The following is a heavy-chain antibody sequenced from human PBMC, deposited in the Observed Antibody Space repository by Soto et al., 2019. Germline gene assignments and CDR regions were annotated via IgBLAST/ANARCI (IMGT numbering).Heavy chain of an antibody. Sequence: EVQLVESGGDLVQPGGSLRLSCAASGFTFSSYSMNWVRQAPGKGLEWISYISSSGNMIYYADSVKGRCTISRDNANSSLYLQMNTLRDEDTAVYYCGRNIAPRRAQAMDVSGQETTVTVSS. CDR2: ISSSGNMI. CDR3: GRNIAPRRAQAMDV. V-gene: IGHV3-48*02. J-gene: IGHJ6*02. CDR1: GFTFSSYS. D-gene: IGHD6-6*01.